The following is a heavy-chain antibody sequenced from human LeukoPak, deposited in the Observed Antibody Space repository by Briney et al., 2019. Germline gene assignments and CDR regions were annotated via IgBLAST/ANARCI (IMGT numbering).Heavy chain of an antibody. Sequence: SGGSLRLSCAAPGLTLSNVWMSWVRQARGKRREGVGRIKSKTDGGTTEYPAPVKGRFPISSDDSKHTLYLQMPSLKTEDTAVYYCTTDGNYYDSSGFWVGAFDIWGQGTMVTVSP. CDR3: TTDGNYYDSSGFWVGAFDI. J-gene: IGHJ3*02. D-gene: IGHD3-22*01. CDR1: GLTLSNVW. V-gene: IGHV3-15*01. CDR2: IKSKTDGGTT.